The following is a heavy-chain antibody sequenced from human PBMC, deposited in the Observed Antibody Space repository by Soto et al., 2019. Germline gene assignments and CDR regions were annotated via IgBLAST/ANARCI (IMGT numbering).Heavy chain of an antibody. CDR1: GFNFDDYA. J-gene: IGHJ4*02. Sequence: PGGSLILSYAASGFNFDDYAMHWVRQAPGKGLEWVSGISWNSGSIGYADSVKGRFTISRDNAKNSLYLQMNSLRAEDTALYYCAKDMSSGLFSLDYFDYWGQGTLVTVSS. CDR3: AKDMSSGLFSLDYFDY. V-gene: IGHV3-9*01. D-gene: IGHD1-26*01. CDR2: ISWNSGSI.